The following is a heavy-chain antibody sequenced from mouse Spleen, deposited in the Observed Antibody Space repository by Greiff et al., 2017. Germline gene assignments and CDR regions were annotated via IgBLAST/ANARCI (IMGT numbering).Heavy chain of an antibody. J-gene: IGHJ3*01. CDR3: ARHGYYGSSPFAY. Sequence: QVQLQQSGPGLVAPSQSLSITCTISGFSLTSYGVHWARQPPGKGLEWLVVIWSDGSTTYNSALKSRLSISKDNSKSQVFLKMNSLQTDDTAMYYCARHGYYGSSPFAYWGQGTLVTVSA. D-gene: IGHD1-1*01. V-gene: IGHV2-6-1*01. CDR1: GFSLTSYG. CDR2: IWSDGST.